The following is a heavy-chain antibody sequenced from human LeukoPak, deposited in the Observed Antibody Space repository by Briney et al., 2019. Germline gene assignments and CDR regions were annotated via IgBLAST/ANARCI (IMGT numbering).Heavy chain of an antibody. CDR3: ARKDYDSSGYFDLDY. Sequence: GGSLRLSCAASGFTFNIYAMSWVRQAPGKGLEWVSGISGSGDNTYYADSVKGRFTISRDNSKNTLYLQMNSLTPEDTAVYYCARKDYDSSGYFDLDYWGHGTLVTVSS. CDR1: GFTFNIYA. J-gene: IGHJ4*01. D-gene: IGHD3-22*01. V-gene: IGHV3-23*01. CDR2: ISGSGDNT.